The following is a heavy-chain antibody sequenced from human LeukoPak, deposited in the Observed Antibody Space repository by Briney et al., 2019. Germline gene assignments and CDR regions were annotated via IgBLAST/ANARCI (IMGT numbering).Heavy chain of an antibody. CDR3: TRDSGSYFH. V-gene: IGHV3-73*01. D-gene: IGHD1-26*01. Sequence: GGSLRLSCAASGFTFSGSAMHWVRQAPGKGLEWVGRIRSKANSYATAYAASVKGRFTISRDDSKNTAYLQMNSLKTEDTAVYYCTRDSGSYFHWGQGTLVTVSS. CDR2: IRSKANSYAT. CDR1: GFTFSGSA. J-gene: IGHJ4*02.